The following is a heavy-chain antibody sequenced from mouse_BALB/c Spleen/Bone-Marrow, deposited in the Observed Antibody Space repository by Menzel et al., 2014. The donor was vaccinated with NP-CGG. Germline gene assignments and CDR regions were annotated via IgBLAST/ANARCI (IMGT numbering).Heavy chain of an antibody. V-gene: IGHV14-3*02. D-gene: IGHD1-1*01. CDR1: GFNFKDTY. CDR3: ASYYDGSSLFAY. J-gene: IGHJ3*01. CDR2: IDPANGNT. Sequence: EVQLQQSGAELVKPGASVKLSCTASGFNFKDTYMHWVKQRPEQGLEWIGGIDPANGNTKYDPKFQGKATITADTSSNTAYLQLSSLTSEDTAVYYCASYYDGSSLFAYWGQGTLVTVSA.